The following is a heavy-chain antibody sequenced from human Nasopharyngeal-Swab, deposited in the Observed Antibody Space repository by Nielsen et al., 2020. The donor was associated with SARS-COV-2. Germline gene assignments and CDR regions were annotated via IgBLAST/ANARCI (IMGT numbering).Heavy chain of an antibody. Sequence: SETLSLTCAVYGGSFSGYYWSWIRQPPGKGLEWIGEINHSGSTNYNPSLKSRVTISVDTSKNQFSLKLSSVTAADTAVYYCARGSLLEWFPDAFDIWGQGTMVTVSS. CDR2: INHSGST. D-gene: IGHD3-3*01. CDR3: ARGSLLEWFPDAFDI. CDR1: GGSFSGYY. J-gene: IGHJ3*02. V-gene: IGHV4-34*01.